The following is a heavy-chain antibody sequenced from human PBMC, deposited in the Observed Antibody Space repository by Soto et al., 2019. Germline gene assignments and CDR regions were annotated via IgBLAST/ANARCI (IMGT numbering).Heavy chain of an antibody. CDR3: ATSFSDYGGNSPLDY. CDR2: FDPEDGET. D-gene: IGHD4-17*01. J-gene: IGHJ4*02. CDR1: GYTLTELS. V-gene: IGHV1-24*01. Sequence: QVQLVQSGAEVKKPGASVKVSCKVSGYTLTELSMHWVRQAPGKGLEWMGGFDPEDGETTYAQKFQGRVTMTEDTSTDTAYMALSSLRSEDTAVYYCATSFSDYGGNSPLDYWGQGTLVTVSS.